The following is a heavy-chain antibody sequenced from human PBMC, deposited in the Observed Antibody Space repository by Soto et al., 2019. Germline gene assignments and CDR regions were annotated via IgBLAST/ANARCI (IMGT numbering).Heavy chain of an antibody. V-gene: IGHV3-23*01. CDR2: ISGSGGST. CDR3: AKATRGGAATLIRDY. D-gene: IGHD6-13*01. Sequence: EVQLLESGGGLVQPGGSLRLSCAAAGFTFSIYAMSWVRQAPGKGLEWVSAISGSGGSTYYADSVKGRFTISRDNSKNTLYLQMYSLRADDTAVYYCAKATRGGAATLIRDYWGQGTLVTVSS. CDR1: GFTFSIYA. J-gene: IGHJ4*02.